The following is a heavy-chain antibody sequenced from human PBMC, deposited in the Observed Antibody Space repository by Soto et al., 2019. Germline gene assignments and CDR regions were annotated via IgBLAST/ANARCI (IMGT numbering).Heavy chain of an antibody. CDR2: IIPIFGTA. CDR1: GGTFSSYA. CDR3: ARKLYYYDSSGYYLNDAFNI. D-gene: IGHD3-22*01. J-gene: IGHJ3*02. V-gene: IGHV1-69*13. Sequence: SVKVSCKASGGTFSSYAISWVRQAPGQGLEWMGGIIPIFGTANYAQKFQGRVTITADESTSTAYMELSSLRSEDTAVYYCARKLYYYDSSGYYLNDAFNIWGQGTMVTVSS.